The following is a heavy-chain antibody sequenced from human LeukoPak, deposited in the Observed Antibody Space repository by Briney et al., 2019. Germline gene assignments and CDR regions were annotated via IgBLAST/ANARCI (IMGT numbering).Heavy chain of an antibody. CDR2: INPSGGST. J-gene: IGHJ6*03. V-gene: IGHV1-46*01. Sequence: ASVKVSCKASGYTFTSYYMHWVLQAPGQGLEWMGIINPSGGSTSYAQKFQGRVTMTRDTSTSTVYMELSSLRSEDTAVYYCARGPDAGYGDYLSHYYYYYYMDVWGKGTTVTVSS. D-gene: IGHD4-17*01. CDR1: GYTFTSYY. CDR3: ARGPDAGYGDYLSHYYYYYYMDV.